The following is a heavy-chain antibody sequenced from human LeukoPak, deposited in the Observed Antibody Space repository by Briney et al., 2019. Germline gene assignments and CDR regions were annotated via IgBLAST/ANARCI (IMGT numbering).Heavy chain of an antibody. D-gene: IGHD3-10*01. J-gene: IGHJ4*02. CDR3: ARGYYYGSGSPFDY. V-gene: IGHV1-2*02. Sequence: GASVKVSCKASGYTFTGYYMHWVRQAPGQGLEWMGWINPNSGGTNYAQKFQGRVTMTRDTSIGTAYMELSRLRSDDTAVYYCARGYYYGSGSPFDYWGQGTLVTVSS. CDR1: GYTFTGYY. CDR2: INPNSGGT.